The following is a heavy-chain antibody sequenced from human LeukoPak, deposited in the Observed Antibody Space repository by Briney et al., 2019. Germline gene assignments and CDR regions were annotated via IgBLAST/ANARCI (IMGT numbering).Heavy chain of an antibody. Sequence: GASVKVSCKASGYTFTSYAISWVRQAPGQGLEWMGWISAYNSNTNYAQKLQGRVTMTTDTSTSTAYIELRSLRSDDTAVYFRARDGCSTTNCYVQNWFDPWGQGTLVTVSS. J-gene: IGHJ5*02. CDR2: ISAYNSNT. CDR3: ARDGCSTTNCYVQNWFDP. CDR1: GYTFTSYA. V-gene: IGHV1-18*01. D-gene: IGHD2-2*01.